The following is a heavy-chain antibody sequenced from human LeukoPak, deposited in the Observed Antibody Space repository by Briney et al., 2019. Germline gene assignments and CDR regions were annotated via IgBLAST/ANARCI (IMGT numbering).Heavy chain of an antibody. J-gene: IGHJ4*02. Sequence: PGGSLRLSCEASGFXFSTYVIYWVRQAPGKGLEWVAVTSHDGSNKYYADSVKGRFSISRDNSKNTVYLQMNSLRAEDTAVYYCAKDPGYSSGWLDHWGQGNLVTVSS. D-gene: IGHD6-19*01. CDR1: GFXFSTYV. V-gene: IGHV3-30*18. CDR2: TSHDGSNK. CDR3: AKDPGYSSGWLDH.